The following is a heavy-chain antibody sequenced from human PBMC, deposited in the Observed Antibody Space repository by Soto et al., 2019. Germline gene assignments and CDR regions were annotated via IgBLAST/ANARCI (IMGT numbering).Heavy chain of an antibody. CDR1: GYTCTSYG. CDR3: ARVGYSSSWYWFDP. V-gene: IGHV1-18*04. J-gene: IGHJ5*02. D-gene: IGHD6-13*01. Sequence: GASVKVSCKASGYTCTSYGISWVRQAPGQGLEWMGWISAYNGNTNYAQKLQGRVTMTTDTSTSTAYMELRSLRSDDTAVYYCARVGYSSSWYWFDPWGQGTLVTVSS. CDR2: ISAYNGNT.